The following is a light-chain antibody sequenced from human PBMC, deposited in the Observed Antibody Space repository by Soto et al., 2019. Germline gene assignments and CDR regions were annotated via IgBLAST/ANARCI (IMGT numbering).Light chain of an antibody. J-gene: IGLJ2*01. CDR2: DVN. Sequence: QSALTQPASVSGSPGQSITISCTGTRSDIGASIYVSWFQQYPGEAPKCMIYDVNNRPSGVSNRFSGSKSGCTASLTISGLQAEDEAVYDCTSYTASNTLALGGGTKLTVL. CDR3: TSYTASNTLA. V-gene: IGLV2-14*01. CDR1: RSDIGASIY.